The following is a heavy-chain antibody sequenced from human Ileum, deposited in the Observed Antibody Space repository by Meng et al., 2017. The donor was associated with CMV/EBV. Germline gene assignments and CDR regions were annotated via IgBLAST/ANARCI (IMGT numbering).Heavy chain of an antibody. CDR2: MRPSVGAA. CDR3: AREPPEHYFFDH. J-gene: IGHJ4*02. Sequence: CKTSGYTFMNYYIHWLRQAPGQGLEWVGVMRPSVGAAETYVEKFRDRLTMTRDTSTSTVYMELSSLTSEDTAVYYCAREPPEHYFFDHWGQGALVTVSS. V-gene: IGHV1-46*01. CDR1: GYTFMNYY.